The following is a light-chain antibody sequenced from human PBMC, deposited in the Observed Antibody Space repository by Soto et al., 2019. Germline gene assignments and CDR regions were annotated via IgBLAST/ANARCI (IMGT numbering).Light chain of an antibody. CDR1: QSISSR. CDR3: QPYDTYFRYT. CDR2: DAL. J-gene: IGKJ2*01. V-gene: IGKV1-5*01. Sequence: DIQMTQSPSTLSASVGARVTITCRASQSISSRLAWYQKKPGKAPKLLIYDALNLESGVPSSFSGSGSGTELTLSNGSVQPDDFATYYCQPYDTYFRYTFGHGTNLEIK.